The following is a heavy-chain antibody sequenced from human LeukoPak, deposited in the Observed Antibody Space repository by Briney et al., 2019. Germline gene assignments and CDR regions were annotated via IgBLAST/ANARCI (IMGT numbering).Heavy chain of an antibody. V-gene: IGHV1-2*02. CDR1: GYTFTGYY. Sequence: ASVKVPCKASGYTFTGYYMHWVRQAPGQGLEWMGWINPNSGGTNYAQKFQGRVTMTRDTSISTAYMELSRLRSDDTAVYYCAIRGLSGSYYNTFDYWGQGTLVTVSS. J-gene: IGHJ4*02. CDR2: INPNSGGT. CDR3: AIRGLSGSYYNTFDY. D-gene: IGHD3-10*01.